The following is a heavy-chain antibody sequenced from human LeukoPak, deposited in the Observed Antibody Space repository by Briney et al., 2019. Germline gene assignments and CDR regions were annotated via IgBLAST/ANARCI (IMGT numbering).Heavy chain of an antibody. Sequence: PSETLSLTCTVSGVSVTSGGYYWRWLRQHPEKGLEWIGYVYYTGSTYYNPSLKSRITISSDTSKNQFSLKVSSVTAADTAVYYCARISAGRYGMDVWGQGTTVTVSS. V-gene: IGHV4-31*03. D-gene: IGHD6-6*01. CDR3: ARISAGRYGMDV. J-gene: IGHJ6*02. CDR1: GVSVTSGGYY. CDR2: VYYTGST.